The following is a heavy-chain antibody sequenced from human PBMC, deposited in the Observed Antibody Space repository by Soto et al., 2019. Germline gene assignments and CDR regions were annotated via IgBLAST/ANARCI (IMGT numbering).Heavy chain of an antibody. D-gene: IGHD2-21*01. V-gene: IGHV4-59*08. Sequence: QVQLQESGPGLVKPSETLSLTCTVSGGSISSYYWSWIRQPPGKGLEWIGYIYYSGSTNYNPSLKSRVTISVDTSKNQFSLKLSSVTAADTAVYYCARHVVSRSPSGGFDYWGQGTLVTVSS. J-gene: IGHJ4*02. CDR3: ARHVVSRSPSGGFDY. CDR2: IYYSGST. CDR1: GGSISSYY.